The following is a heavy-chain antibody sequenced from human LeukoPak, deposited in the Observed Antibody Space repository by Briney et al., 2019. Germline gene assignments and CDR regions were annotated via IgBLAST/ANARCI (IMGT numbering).Heavy chain of an antibody. CDR3: ARVKGSYSDY. CDR1: GFTFSSYW. CDR2: INSDGSST. Sequence: GGSLRLSCAASGFTFSSYWMHWVRQAPGQGLVWVSRINSDGSSTSYADSVKGRFTISRDNAKNTLYLQMNSLRAEDTAVYYCARVKGSYSDYWGQGTLVTVSS. J-gene: IGHJ4*02. V-gene: IGHV3-74*01. D-gene: IGHD3-10*01.